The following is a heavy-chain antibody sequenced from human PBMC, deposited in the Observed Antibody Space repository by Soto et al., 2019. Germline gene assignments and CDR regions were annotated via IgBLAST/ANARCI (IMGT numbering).Heavy chain of an antibody. J-gene: IGHJ6*02. Sequence: GGSLRLSCAASGFSVSAYYMTWVRQAPGKGLEWLSNIYRGGTIYYSDSVKGRFTISRDDSRNTLYLHMTYLRAEDTAVYHCARGYCGSSWLPYYYYYGMDVWGQGTTVTVSS. V-gene: IGHV3-53*01. CDR3: ARGYCGSSWLPYYYYYGMDV. D-gene: IGHD6-13*01. CDR1: GFSVSAYY. CDR2: IYRGGTI.